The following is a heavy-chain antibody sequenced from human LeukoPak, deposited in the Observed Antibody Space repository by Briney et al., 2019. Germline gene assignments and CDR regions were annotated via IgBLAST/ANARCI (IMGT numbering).Heavy chain of an antibody. CDR1: GGSFSGYY. CDR2: INHSGST. D-gene: IGHD5-18*01. CDR3: ARGVDTAMVFDY. Sequence: SETLSLTCAVYGGSFSGYYWSWIRQPPGKGLEWIGEINHSGSTNYNPSLKSRVTISVDTSKNQFSLKLSSVTAAGTAVYYCARGVDTAMVFDYWGQGTLVTVSS. V-gene: IGHV4-34*01. J-gene: IGHJ4*02.